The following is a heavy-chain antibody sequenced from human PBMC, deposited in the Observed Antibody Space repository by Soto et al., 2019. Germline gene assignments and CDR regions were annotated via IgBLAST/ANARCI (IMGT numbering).Heavy chain of an antibody. D-gene: IGHD3-10*01. Sequence: QVQLVESGGGVVQSGMSLRLSCAASGFTFSSHGMHWVRQAPGRGLEWVAVIWYDGSEKYYADSVKGRFASSRDNSRNTVSLQMDSLRADDTAVYYCARYGNGKMCDNWGQGTLVSVSS. J-gene: IGHJ4*02. CDR3: ARYGNGKMCDN. CDR2: IWYDGSEK. CDR1: GFTFSSHG. V-gene: IGHV3-33*01.